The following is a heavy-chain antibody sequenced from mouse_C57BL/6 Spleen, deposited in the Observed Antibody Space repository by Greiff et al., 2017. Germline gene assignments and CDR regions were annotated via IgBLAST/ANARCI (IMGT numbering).Heavy chain of an antibody. CDR1: GYTFTSYW. D-gene: IGHD1-1*01. J-gene: IGHJ1*03. V-gene: IGHV1-64*01. CDR2: IHPNSGST. Sequence: QVQLQQPGAELVKPGASVKLSCKASGYTFTSYWMHWVKQRPGQGLEWIGMIHPNSGSTNYNEKFKSKATLTVDKSSSTAYMQLSSLTSEDCSVYYCTRDGSSGGYFDVGGTGTTVTVSS. CDR3: TRDGSSGGYFDV.